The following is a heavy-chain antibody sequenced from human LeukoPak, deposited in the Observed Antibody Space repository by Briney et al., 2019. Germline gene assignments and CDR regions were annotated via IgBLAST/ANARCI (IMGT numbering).Heavy chain of an antibody. V-gene: IGHV4-59*01. J-gene: IGHJ4*02. CDR2: IYYSGRT. CDR1: GGSISSYY. D-gene: IGHD3-9*01. Sequence: PSETLSLTCTVSGGSISSYYWSWIRQPPGKGLERIGYIYYSGRTNYNPSLKSRVTISVDTSKNQFSLKLNSVTAADTAVYYCARGLTAGLSFDYWGQGTLVTVSS. CDR3: ARGLTAGLSFDY.